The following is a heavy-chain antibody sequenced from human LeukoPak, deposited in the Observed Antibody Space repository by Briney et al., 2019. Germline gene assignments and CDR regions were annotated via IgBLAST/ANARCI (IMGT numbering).Heavy chain of an antibody. CDR3: ARLWTAAGNNVDY. D-gene: IGHD6-13*01. CDR2: IYPCVSDT. CDR1: GYSFTSFW. Sequence: GESLKISCKGSGYSFTSFWIGWVGQMPGKGLEWMGIIYPCVSDTTYSTSFQGKVTISADKSISTAYRQWRSLKASDTAMYYCARLWTAAGNNVDYWGQGTLVTVSS. V-gene: IGHV5-51*01. J-gene: IGHJ4*02.